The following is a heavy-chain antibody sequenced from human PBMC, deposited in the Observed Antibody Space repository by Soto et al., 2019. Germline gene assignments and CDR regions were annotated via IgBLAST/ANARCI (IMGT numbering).Heavy chain of an antibody. Sequence: EVQLVESGGGLVQPGGSLKLPCEGPGFGFGTYARHWVGRPPGRGLEFVSVIAYHGSSSFYADSLKGRFTVSRDNSRNTLYLHMNDLRPEDSATYYCVKDRTPNWNYPGMDVWGQGTTVTVSS. J-gene: IGHJ6*02. V-gene: IGHV3-64D*08. D-gene: IGHD2-15*01. CDR2: IAYHGSSS. CDR3: VKDRTPNWNYPGMDV. CDR1: GFGFGTYA.